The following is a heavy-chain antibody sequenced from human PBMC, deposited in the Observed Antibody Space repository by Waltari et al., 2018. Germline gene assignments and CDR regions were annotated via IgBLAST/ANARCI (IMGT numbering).Heavy chain of an antibody. Sequence: QVQLVQSGAEVKKPGSSVKVSCKASGGTFSSYTISWVRQAPGQGLEWMGRIIPILGIANYAHKFQGRVTITADKSTSTAYMELSSLRSEDTAVYYCARDPSYYYDSSGYPILGYWGQGTLVTVSS. V-gene: IGHV1-69*08. CDR2: IIPILGIA. J-gene: IGHJ4*02. D-gene: IGHD3-22*01. CDR3: ARDPSYYYDSSGYPILGY. CDR1: GGTFSSYT.